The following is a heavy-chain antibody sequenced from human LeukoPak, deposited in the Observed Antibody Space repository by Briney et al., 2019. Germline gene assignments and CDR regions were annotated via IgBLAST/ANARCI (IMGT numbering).Heavy chain of an antibody. J-gene: IGHJ4*02. CDR2: ISGSGGST. CDR3: AKGASYYYGSGSYYKYYFDY. Sequence: PGGSLRLSCAASGFTFSSYAMSWVRQPPAKGLEWVSAISGSGGSTYYADSVKGRFTISRDNSKNTLYLQMNSLRAEDTAVYYCAKGASYYYGSGSYYKYYFDYWGQGTLVTVSS. CDR1: GFTFSSYA. D-gene: IGHD3-10*01. V-gene: IGHV3-23*01.